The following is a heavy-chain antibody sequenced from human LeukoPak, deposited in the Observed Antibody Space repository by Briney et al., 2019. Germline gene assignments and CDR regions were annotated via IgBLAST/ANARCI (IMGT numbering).Heavy chain of an antibody. CDR2: IKSRADGGAT. CDR1: GFTFANAW. J-gene: IGHJ4*02. Sequence: GGSLRLSCAASGFTFANAWMSWVRQSPGKGLEWVGRIKSRADGGATDYAAPVKGRFTISRDDSKNTLYLQMNSLKTEDTAVYYCTRPYSYDHWGQGTLVTVSS. D-gene: IGHD5-18*01. CDR3: TRPYSYDH. V-gene: IGHV3-15*01.